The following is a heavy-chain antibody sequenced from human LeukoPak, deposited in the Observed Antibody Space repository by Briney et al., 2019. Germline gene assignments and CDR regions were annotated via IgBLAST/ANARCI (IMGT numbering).Heavy chain of an antibody. CDR2: IISIFGTA. J-gene: IGHJ6*03. D-gene: IGHD2-15*01. CDR3: ARDPVSGVVAATVYYYYMDV. V-gene: IGHV1-69*05. Sequence: SVKVSCKASGGTFSSYAISWVRQAPGQGLEWMGRIISIFGTANYAQKFQGRVTITTDESTSTAYMELSSLRSEDTAVYYCARDPVSGVVAATVYYYYMDVWGKGTTVTVSS. CDR1: GGTFSSYA.